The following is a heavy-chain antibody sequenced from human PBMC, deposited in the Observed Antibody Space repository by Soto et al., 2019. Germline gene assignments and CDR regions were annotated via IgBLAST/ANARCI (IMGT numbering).Heavy chain of an antibody. J-gene: IGHJ4*02. CDR1: GGSISSYY. CDR3: AREAKELDSSGYYYHYFDY. V-gene: IGHV4-59*01. D-gene: IGHD3-22*01. Sequence: SETLSLTCTVSGGSISSYYWSWIRQPPGKGLEWIGYIYHSGSTYYNPSLKSRVTISVDRSKNQFSLKLSPVTAADTAVYYCAREAKELDSSGYYYHYFDYWGQGTLVTVSS. CDR2: IYHSGST.